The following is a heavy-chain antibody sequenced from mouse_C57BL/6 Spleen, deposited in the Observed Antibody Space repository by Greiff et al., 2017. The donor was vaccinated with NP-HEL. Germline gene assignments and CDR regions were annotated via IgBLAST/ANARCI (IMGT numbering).Heavy chain of an antibody. J-gene: IGHJ4*01. CDR1: GYSFTGYY. D-gene: IGHD1-2*01. CDR2: INPSTGGT. V-gene: IGHV1-42*01. CDR3: ARVPPYGPYAMDY. Sequence: EVQLVESGPELVKPGASVKISCKASGYSFTGYYMNWVKQSPEKSLEWIGEINPSTGGTTYNQKFKAKATLTVDKSSSTAYMQLKSLTSEDSAVYYCARVPPYGPYAMDYWGQGTSVTVSS.